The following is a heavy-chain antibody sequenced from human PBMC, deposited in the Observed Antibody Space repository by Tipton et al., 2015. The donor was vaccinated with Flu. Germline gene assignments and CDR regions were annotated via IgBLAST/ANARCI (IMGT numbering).Heavy chain of an antibody. CDR3: ARGVAAIKGAFDY. V-gene: IGHV3-11*01. CDR1: GFTFSDYY. Sequence: AASGFTFSDYYMSWIRQAPGKGLEWVAYISSSGSTIYYADSVKGRFTISRDNAKNSLYLQMNSLRAEDTAVYYCARGVAAIKGAFDYWGQGTLVTVSS. D-gene: IGHD5-24*01. J-gene: IGHJ4*02. CDR2: ISSSGSTI.